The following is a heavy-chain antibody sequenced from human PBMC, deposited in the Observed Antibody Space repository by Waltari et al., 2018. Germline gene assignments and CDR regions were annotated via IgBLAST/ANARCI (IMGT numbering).Heavy chain of an antibody. CDR3: AKYGLGGVISH. CDR1: DFDLNRIA. J-gene: IGHJ4*02. Sequence: EVQLVESGGNVAQPGGSVRLACAASDFDLNRIATSWVRQIPGKGMEWVSVMGGSGAHTDYADSVKGRFTISRDNTKNTLYLQMNRLRIDDTGIYFCAKYGLGGVISHWGQGTVVRVSS. V-gene: IGHV3-23*04. CDR2: MGGSGAHT. D-gene: IGHD3-16*02.